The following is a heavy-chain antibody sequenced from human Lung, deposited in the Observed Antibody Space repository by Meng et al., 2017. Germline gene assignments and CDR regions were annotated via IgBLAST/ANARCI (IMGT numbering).Heavy chain of an antibody. D-gene: IGHD3-10*01. CDR2: ISESGNFR. V-gene: IGHV3-21*01. CDR3: ARGDGSGSLFEN. Sequence: EVQLGESGGGRGKPGGALRLSCAASGFTLSDYSMNWVRRAPGKGLEWVSSISESGNFRYYADSVKGRFTVTRDNAKNSLYLQMNSLRAEDTAVYYCARGDGSGSLFENWGQGTLVTVSS. CDR1: GFTLSDYS. J-gene: IGHJ4*02.